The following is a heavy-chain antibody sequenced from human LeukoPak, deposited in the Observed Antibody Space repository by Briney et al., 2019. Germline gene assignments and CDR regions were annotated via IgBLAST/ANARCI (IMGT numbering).Heavy chain of an antibody. CDR3: ARGGYYNILTGFRGRILGFDY. V-gene: IGHV3-66*01. D-gene: IGHD3-9*01. Sequence: GGSLRLSCAASEFSVGSNYMTWVRQAPGKGLEWVSLIYSGGSTYYADSVKGRFTISRDNSKNTLYLQVNSLRVEDTAVYYCARGGYYNILTGFRGRILGFDYWGQGTLVTVSS. CDR1: EFSVGSNY. J-gene: IGHJ4*02. CDR2: IYSGGST.